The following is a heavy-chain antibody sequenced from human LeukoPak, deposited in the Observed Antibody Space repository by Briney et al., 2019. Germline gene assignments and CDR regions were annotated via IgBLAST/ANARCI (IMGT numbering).Heavy chain of an antibody. D-gene: IGHD3-10*01. Sequence: SETLSLTCTVSGGSIGNSYWSWIRQPPGKGLEWIGYIYITGSTNYNPSLKSRVTMSVDTSKNQFSLRLSSVTAADRAVYYCARGLLSGVYFDYWGQGTLVTVSS. CDR2: IYITGST. CDR1: GGSIGNSY. V-gene: IGHV4-4*09. J-gene: IGHJ4*02. CDR3: ARGLLSGVYFDY.